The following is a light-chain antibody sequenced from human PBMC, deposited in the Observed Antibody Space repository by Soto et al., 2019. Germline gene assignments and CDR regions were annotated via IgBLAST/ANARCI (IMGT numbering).Light chain of an antibody. CDR2: YDD. Sequence: QSVLTQPPSVSGAPRQRVTISCSGSSANIGHNAVSWYQQLPGKAPKLLIYYDDLLPSGVSDRFSGSKSGTSASLAISGLQSEDEADYYCAAWDDSLNGWVFXGGTKVTVL. J-gene: IGLJ3*02. CDR1: SANIGHNA. CDR3: AAWDDSLNGWV. V-gene: IGLV1-36*01.